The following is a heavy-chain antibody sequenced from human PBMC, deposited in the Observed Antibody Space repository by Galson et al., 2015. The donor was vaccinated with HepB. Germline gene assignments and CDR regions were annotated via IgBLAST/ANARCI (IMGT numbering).Heavy chain of an antibody. CDR1: GGSISRSGSY. V-gene: IGHV4-39*01. D-gene: IGHD6-13*01. CDR2: ISNSGTT. J-gene: IGHJ4*02. CDR3: ARRCDLCSSSWDFDY. Sequence: ETLSLTCTVSGGSISRSGSYWGWIRQPPGKGLEWIGSISNSGTTFYNPSLKSRVTISVDTSKNQFSLKLSSVTAADTALYYCARRCDLCSSSWDFDYWGQGALVTVSS.